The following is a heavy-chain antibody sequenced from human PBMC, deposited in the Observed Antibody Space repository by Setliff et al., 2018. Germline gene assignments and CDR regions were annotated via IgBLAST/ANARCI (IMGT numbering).Heavy chain of an antibody. D-gene: IGHD3-10*01. Sequence: ASVKVSCKASGYTFEYFGISWVRQTPGQGLEWMGWISGHNGKTNIAQKFQGRLTMTTDTTTAYMELWSLTSDGTAIYFCAKEPALSLTESIRRSYYDYALDVWGEGTTVTVSS. V-gene: IGHV1-18*01. CDR3: AKEPALSLTESIRRSYYDYALDV. J-gene: IGHJ6*04. CDR2: ISGHNGKT. CDR1: GYTFEYFG.